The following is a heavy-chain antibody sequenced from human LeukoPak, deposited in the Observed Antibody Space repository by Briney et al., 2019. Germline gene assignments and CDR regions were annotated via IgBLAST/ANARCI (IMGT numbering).Heavy chain of an antibody. CDR2: IKEDGGVK. J-gene: IGHJ4*02. D-gene: IGHD6-6*01. V-gene: IGHV3-7*01. CDR3: ARIGYSSSSTDY. CDR1: GFTFSNYW. Sequence: GGSLRLSCAASGFTFSNYWMSWVRQAPGKGLEWVANIKEDGGVKYYVDFVEGRFTISRDNAKNSVYLQMNSLGAEDTAVYYCARIGYSSSSTDYWGQGTLVIVSS.